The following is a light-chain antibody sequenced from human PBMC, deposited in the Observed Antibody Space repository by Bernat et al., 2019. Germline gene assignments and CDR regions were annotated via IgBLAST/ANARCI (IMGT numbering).Light chain of an antibody. Sequence: DIQMTQSPSSLSASVGDRVTITCRASQSISSYLNWYQQKPGKAPKLRIYAASSLQSGVPSRFSGSGSGTDFTLTISSLQPEDFATYYCQQSYSTEDTFGQGTKVEIK. CDR2: AAS. CDR1: QSISSY. CDR3: QQSYSTEDT. J-gene: IGKJ1*01. V-gene: IGKV1-39*01.